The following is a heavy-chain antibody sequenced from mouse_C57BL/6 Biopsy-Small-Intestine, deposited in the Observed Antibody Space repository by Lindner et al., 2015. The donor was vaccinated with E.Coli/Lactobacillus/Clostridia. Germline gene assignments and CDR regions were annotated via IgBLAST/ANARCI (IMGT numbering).Heavy chain of an antibody. J-gene: IGHJ3*01. CDR1: GYTFTDYE. V-gene: IGHV1-15*01. CDR3: TPAFAY. Sequence: VQLQESGAELVGPGASVTLSCKASGYTFTDYEMHWVKQTPVHGLEWIGAIDPETGGTAYNQKFKGKAILTADTSSNTAYLQLSSLTSEDTAVYYCTPAFAYWGQGTLVTVSA. CDR2: IDPETGGT.